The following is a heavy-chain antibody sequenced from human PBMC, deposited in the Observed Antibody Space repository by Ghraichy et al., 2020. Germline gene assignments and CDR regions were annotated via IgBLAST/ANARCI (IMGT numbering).Heavy chain of an antibody. Sequence: GGSLRLSCTVSGFTFSRSWMHWVRQVPGKGLAWVSRINSDGSKTDFADSVKGRFTLSRDNARNTLYLQMKNLRAEDTAVYYCAREWMGTPDYWGQGTLITVSS. CDR1: GFTFSRSW. D-gene: IGHD4-23*01. CDR2: INSDGSKT. J-gene: IGHJ4*02. CDR3: AREWMGTPDY. V-gene: IGHV3-74*01.